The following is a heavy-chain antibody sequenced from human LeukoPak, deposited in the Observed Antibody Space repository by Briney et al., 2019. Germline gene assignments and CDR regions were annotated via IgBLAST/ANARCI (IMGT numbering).Heavy chain of an antibody. Sequence: GGSLRLSCAASGFTVSSKHMGWVRQAPGKGLDWVLSIHSGGSIYFADSVKGRFTISRDNSENTLYLQMNSLRAEDTALYYCATVGRNNWFDLWGQGTPVTVSS. CDR2: IHSGGSI. V-gene: IGHV3-53*01. CDR3: ATVGRNNWFDL. J-gene: IGHJ5*02. CDR1: GFTVSSKH.